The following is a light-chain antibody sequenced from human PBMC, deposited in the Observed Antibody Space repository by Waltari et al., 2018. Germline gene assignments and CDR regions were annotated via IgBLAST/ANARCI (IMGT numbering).Light chain of an antibody. CDR2: DAS. CDR1: QSVSIN. Sequence: EIVMTLSPATVSVSRGERATLPCSASQSVSINLAWYQQKPGPRPRPLLNDASSRATCIPARLSGSGSWTEFTIPIISLLAEDFAVYYCQQYNNCPPLTFGGGTKVEIK. J-gene: IGKJ4*01. V-gene: IGKV3D-15*01. CDR3: QQYNNCPPLT.